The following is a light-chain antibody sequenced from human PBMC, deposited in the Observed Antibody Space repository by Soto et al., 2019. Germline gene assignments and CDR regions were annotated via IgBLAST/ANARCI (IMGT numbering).Light chain of an antibody. J-gene: IGKJ4*01. CDR1: QSVSSNY. CDR2: GAS. CDR3: QQYGSTPLT. Sequence: EIVFTQSPGTLSLSPVERATLSCRASQSVSSNYLTWYQQKPGQAPRLLIYGASSRASGIPDRFSGSGSGADFTLSITRLEPEDFALYYRQQYGSTPLTFGGGTK. V-gene: IGKV3-20*01.